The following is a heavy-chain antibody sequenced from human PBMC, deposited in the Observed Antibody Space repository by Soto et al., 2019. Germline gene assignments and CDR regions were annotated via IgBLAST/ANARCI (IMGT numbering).Heavy chain of an antibody. J-gene: IGHJ4*02. Sequence: ASVKISCKASGYTFTSYGSSWARQAPVQRLEWMGWISAYNGNTNYAQKLQVRVTMTTDTSTSTAYMELRSLRSDDTAVYYCARDPRAYYYGSGSYHFDYWGQGTLVTVSS. CDR3: ARDPRAYYYGSGSYHFDY. V-gene: IGHV1-18*01. D-gene: IGHD3-10*01. CDR1: GYTFTSYG. CDR2: ISAYNGNT.